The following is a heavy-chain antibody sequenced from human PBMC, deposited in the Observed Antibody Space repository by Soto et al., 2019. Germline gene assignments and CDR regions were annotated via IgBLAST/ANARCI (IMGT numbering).Heavy chain of an antibody. CDR3: ARGIAVAGPGAFDI. V-gene: IGHV3-21*01. J-gene: IGHJ3*02. Sequence: EVQLVESGGGLVKPGGSLRLSCAASGFTFSSYSMNWVRQAPGKGLEWVSSISSSSSYIYYADSVKGRFTISRDNAKNSLYLQMNSLRAEDTAVYYCARGIAVAGPGAFDIWGQGKMVTVSS. CDR2: ISSSSSYI. D-gene: IGHD6-19*01. CDR1: GFTFSSYS.